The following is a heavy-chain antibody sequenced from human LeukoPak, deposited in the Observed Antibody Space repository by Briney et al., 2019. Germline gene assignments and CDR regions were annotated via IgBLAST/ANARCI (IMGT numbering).Heavy chain of an antibody. Sequence: SQTLSLTCTVSGGSISSGSYYWSWIRQPAGKGLEWIGRIYTSGSTNYNPSLKSRVTISVDTSKNQFSLKLSSVTAADTAVYYCARHLGAQSLVAFDIWGQGTMVTVSS. J-gene: IGHJ3*02. CDR1: GGSISSGSYY. V-gene: IGHV4-61*02. CDR3: ARHLGAQSLVAFDI. CDR2: IYTSGST.